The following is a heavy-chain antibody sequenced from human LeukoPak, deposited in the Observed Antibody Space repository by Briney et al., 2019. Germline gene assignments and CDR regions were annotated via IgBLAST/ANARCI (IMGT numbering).Heavy chain of an antibody. CDR3: ARRSGSYAHYYYYYMDV. CDR1: GGSISSYY. D-gene: IGHD1-26*01. CDR2: IYYSGST. V-gene: IGHV4-59*01. J-gene: IGHJ6*03. Sequence: SETLSLTCTVSGGSISSYYWSWIRQPPGKGLEWIGYIYYSGSTNYNPSLKSRVTISVDTSKNQFSLKLSSVTAADTAVYYCARRSGSYAHYYYYYMDVWGKGTTVTISS.